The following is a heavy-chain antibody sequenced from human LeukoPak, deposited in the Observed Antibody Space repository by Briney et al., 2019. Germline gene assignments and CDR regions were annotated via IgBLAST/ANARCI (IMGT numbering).Heavy chain of an antibody. CDR3: ARGRIDRFLEWLTGTKYYFDY. CDR2: MNPNSGNT. J-gene: IGHJ4*02. D-gene: IGHD3-3*01. V-gene: IGHV1-8*01. Sequence: ASVKASCKASGYTFTSYDINWVRQATGQGLEWMGWMNPNSGNTGYAQKFQGRVTMTRNTSISTAYMELSSLRSEDTAVYYCARGRIDRFLEWLTGTKYYFDYWGQGTLVTVSS. CDR1: GYTFTSYD.